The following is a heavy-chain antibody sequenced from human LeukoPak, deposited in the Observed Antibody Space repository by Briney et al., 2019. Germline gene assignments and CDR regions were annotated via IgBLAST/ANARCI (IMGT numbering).Heavy chain of an antibody. V-gene: IGHV3-23*01. CDR3: AKGDFYGSGRDYYYYMDV. J-gene: IGHJ6*03. CDR1: GFTFSSYA. CDR2: ISGSGGST. D-gene: IGHD3-10*01. Sequence: GGSLRLSCAASGFTFSSYAMSWVRQAPGKGLEWVSDISGSGGSTYYADSVKGRFTISRDNSKNTVYLQMNSLRAEDTAVYNCAKGDFYGSGRDYYYYMDVWGKGTTVTISS.